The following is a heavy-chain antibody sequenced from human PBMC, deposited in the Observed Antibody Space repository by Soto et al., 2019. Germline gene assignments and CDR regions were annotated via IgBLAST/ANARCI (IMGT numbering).Heavy chain of an antibody. CDR1: GGSISSGGYS. J-gene: IGHJ6*02. CDR2: IYHSGST. V-gene: IGHV4-30-2*01. CDR3: ARGVAAAGFDYYYGMDV. D-gene: IGHD6-13*01. Sequence: QLQLQESGSGLVKPSQTLSLTCAVSGGSISSGGYSWSWIRQPPGKGLEWIGYIYHSGSTYYNPSLKSRVTISVDRSKSQFSLKLSSVTAADTAVYYCARGVAAAGFDYYYGMDVWGQGTTVTVSS.